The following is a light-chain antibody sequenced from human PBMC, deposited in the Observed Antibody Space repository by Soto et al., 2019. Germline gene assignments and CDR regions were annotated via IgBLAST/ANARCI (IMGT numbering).Light chain of an antibody. J-gene: IGKJ1*01. Sequence: DIQMTQSPSTLSASVGDRVIITCRASQSISSWLAWYQQKPGKAPNLLIYKASALKSGVPSRFSGSGSGTELTPNISNMQLDDYVSYYCQQYDNVSWTRGQGIKVVI. V-gene: IGKV1-5*03. CDR2: KAS. CDR3: QQYDNVSWT. CDR1: QSISSW.